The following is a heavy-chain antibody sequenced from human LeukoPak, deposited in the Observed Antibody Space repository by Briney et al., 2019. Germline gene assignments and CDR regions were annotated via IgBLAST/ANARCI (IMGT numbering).Heavy chain of an antibody. J-gene: IGHJ5*02. CDR1: GYTFTSYD. V-gene: IGHV1-8*01. CDR2: MNPNSGNT. Sequence: ASVKVSCKASGYTFTSYDINWVRQATGQGLEWMGWMNPNSGNTGYAQKFQGRVTMTRNTSISTAYMELSSLRSEDTAVYYCARGSIAANWFDRWGQGTLVTVSS. CDR3: ARGSIAANWFDR. D-gene: IGHD6-6*01.